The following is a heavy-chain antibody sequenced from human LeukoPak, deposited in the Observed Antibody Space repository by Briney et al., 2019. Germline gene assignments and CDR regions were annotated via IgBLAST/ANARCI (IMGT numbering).Heavy chain of an antibody. J-gene: IGHJ6*02. CDR2: ISGSGVNT. V-gene: IGHV3-23*01. CDR3: AKDVRVGGGGMDV. Sequence: GGSLRLSCAASGFTFSNYAMNWVRQAPGKGLEWVSLISGSGVNTYYADSVKGRFTISRDNSKNTVSLQMNSLRGEDTAVYDCAKDVRVGGGGMDVWGQGTPVTVSS. CDR1: GFTFSNYA. D-gene: IGHD1-26*01.